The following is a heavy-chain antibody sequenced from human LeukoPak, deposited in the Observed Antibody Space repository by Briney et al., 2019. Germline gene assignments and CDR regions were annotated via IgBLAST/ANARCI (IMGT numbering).Heavy chain of an antibody. V-gene: IGHV4-59*01. Sequence: SETLSLTCTVSGASISGYYWTWIRQPPGQGLEWVGDIYNSGCTNYNPSLKSRVTMSVDTSKNQFSLKVTSVTPADTAVYYCASGSDHRTYFQYWGQGTLATVSS. J-gene: IGHJ1*01. D-gene: IGHD3-16*02. CDR1: GASISGYY. CDR3: ASGSDHRTYFQY. CDR2: IYNSGCT.